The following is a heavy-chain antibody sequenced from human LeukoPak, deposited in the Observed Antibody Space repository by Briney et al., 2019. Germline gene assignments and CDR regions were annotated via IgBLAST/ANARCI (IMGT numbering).Heavy chain of an antibody. J-gene: IGHJ4*02. CDR1: GFTFSNYW. CDR2: INRDGSVT. D-gene: IGHD1-26*01. Sequence: GGSLRLSCAASGFTFSNYWMHWVRQAPGKGLVWVSRINRDGSVTNYADSVKGRFTISRDNAKNTLYLQMNSLTAEDTAVYYCARARGGTYFDYWGQGTLVTVSS. CDR3: ARARGGTYFDY. V-gene: IGHV3-74*01.